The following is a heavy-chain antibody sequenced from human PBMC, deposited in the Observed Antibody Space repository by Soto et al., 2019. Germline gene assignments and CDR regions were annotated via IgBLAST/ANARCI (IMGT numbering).Heavy chain of an antibody. CDR1: GGSISSYY. J-gene: IGHJ6*03. CDR2: IYYSGST. V-gene: IGHV4-59*08. CDR3: ARHVGDGWFGEFTTYMDV. Sequence: SETLSLTCTVSGGSISSYYWSWIRQPPGKGLEWIGYIYYSGSTNYNPSHKSRVTISVDTSKNQFSLKLSSVTAADTAVYYCARHVGDGWFGEFTTYMDVWGKGTTVTVSS. D-gene: IGHD3-10*01.